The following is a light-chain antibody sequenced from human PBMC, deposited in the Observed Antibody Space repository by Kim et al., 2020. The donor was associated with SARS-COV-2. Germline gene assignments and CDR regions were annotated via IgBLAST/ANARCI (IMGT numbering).Light chain of an antibody. CDR3: QQRYSWPRT. J-gene: IGKJ1*01. CDR1: QSVGTF. Sequence: LSPGESATLSCRAGQSVGTFLACYQQKPGQAPGLLIYDASNRASGVPARFAGAGSGTNFTLTINRLEPEDFAIYYCQQRYSWPRTFGHGTKVNIK. V-gene: IGKV3-11*01. CDR2: DAS.